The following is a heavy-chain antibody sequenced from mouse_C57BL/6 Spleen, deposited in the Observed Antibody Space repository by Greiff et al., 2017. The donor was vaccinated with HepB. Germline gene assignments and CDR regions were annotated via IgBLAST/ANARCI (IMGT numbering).Heavy chain of an antibody. CDR3: ARRAVVAGGFDY. D-gene: IGHD1-1*01. Sequence: EVKLMESGPELVKPGASVKIPCKASGYTFTDYNMDWVKQSHGKSLEWIGDINPNNGGTIYNQKFKGKATLTVDKSSSTAYMELRSLTSEDTAVYYCARRAVVAGGFDYWGQGTTLTVSS. V-gene: IGHV1-18*01. J-gene: IGHJ2*01. CDR2: INPNNGGT. CDR1: GYTFTDYN.